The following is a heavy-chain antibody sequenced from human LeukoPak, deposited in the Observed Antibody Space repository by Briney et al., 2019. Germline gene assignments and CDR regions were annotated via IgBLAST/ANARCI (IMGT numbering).Heavy chain of an antibody. CDR2: ISSNGGST. D-gene: IGHD6-13*01. V-gene: IGHV3-64D*06. J-gene: IGHJ3*02. CDR3: ARDPGGQQLVVGAFDI. Sequence: GGSLRLSCSASGFTFSSYAMHWVRQAPGKGLEYVSAISSNGGSTYYADSVKGRFTISRDNSKNTLYLQMSSLRAEDTAVYYCARDPGGQQLVVGAFDIWGQGTMVTVSS. CDR1: GFTFSSYA.